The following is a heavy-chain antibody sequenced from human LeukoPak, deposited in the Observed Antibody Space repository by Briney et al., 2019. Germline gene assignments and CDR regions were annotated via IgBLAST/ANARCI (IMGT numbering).Heavy chain of an antibody. D-gene: IGHD3-16*01. CDR1: GFTFSSYG. CDR2: ISDDGSKK. CDR3: ARGVRYGGFDY. Sequence: PGRSLRLSCAASGFTFSSYGMHWVRQAPGKGLEWVAVISDDGSKKFYADCVKGRFSISRDNYGNTLYLQMNSLRAEDTAVYYCARGVRYGGFDYWGQGTLVTVSS. J-gene: IGHJ4*02. V-gene: IGHV3-30*12.